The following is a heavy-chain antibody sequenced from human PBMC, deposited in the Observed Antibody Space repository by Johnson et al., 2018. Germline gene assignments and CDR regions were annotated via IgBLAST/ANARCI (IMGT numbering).Heavy chain of an antibody. V-gene: IGHV3-48*01. Sequence: VQLVQSGGGLVQXGGSLRLXCAASGFTFSSYSMNWVRQAPGKGLEWVSYISSSSSTIYYADPVKGRFTISRDNSKNTLYLQMNSLRAEDTAVYYCAKEAGTTNYYYYYMDVWGKGTTVTVSS. D-gene: IGHD6-19*01. CDR2: ISSSSSTI. J-gene: IGHJ6*03. CDR1: GFTFSSYS. CDR3: AKEAGTTNYYYYYMDV.